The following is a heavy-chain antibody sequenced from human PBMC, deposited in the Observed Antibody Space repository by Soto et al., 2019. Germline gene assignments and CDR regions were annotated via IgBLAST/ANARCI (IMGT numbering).Heavy chain of an antibody. V-gene: IGHV1-69*05. J-gene: IGHJ4*02. CDR1: GGTFSSYA. D-gene: IGHD1-26*01. CDR3: ARDSGIAGPSGDLDY. CDR2: IIPIFGTA. Sequence: ASVKVSCKASGGTFSSYAISWVRQAPGQGLEWMGGIIPIFGTANYAQKFQGRVTITRDTSATTVYMELSRLRSEDKAVYYCARDSGIAGPSGDLDYWGQGTLVTVSS.